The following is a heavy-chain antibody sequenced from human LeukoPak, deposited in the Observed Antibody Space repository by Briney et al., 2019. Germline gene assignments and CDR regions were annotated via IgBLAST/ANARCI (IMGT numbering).Heavy chain of an antibody. CDR3: ARPTEMATKSVDYYGMDV. CDR1: GYSFTSYW. J-gene: IGHJ6*02. CDR2: ISPGDSDT. D-gene: IGHD5-24*01. V-gene: IGHV5-51*01. Sequence: GESLKISCKGSGYSFTSYWIAWVRQMPGKGLEWMGIISPGDSDTRYSPSFQGQVTISADKSISTAYLQWSSLKASDTAMYYCARPTEMATKSVDYYGMDVWGQGTTVTVSS.